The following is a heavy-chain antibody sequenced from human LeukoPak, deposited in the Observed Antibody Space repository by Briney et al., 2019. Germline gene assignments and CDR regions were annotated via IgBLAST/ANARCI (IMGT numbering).Heavy chain of an antibody. CDR1: GGSISSSSYY. CDR3: ARGGFTIYGSRTPNMDV. V-gene: IGHV4-39*07. D-gene: IGHD3-3*01. CDR2: IYYSGST. J-gene: IGHJ6*03. Sequence: PSETLSLTCTVSGGSISSSSYYWGWIRQPPGKGLEWIGSIYYSGSTYYNPSLKSRVTISVDTSKNQFSLKLSPVTAADTAVYYCARGGFTIYGSRTPNMDVWGKGTTVTVSS.